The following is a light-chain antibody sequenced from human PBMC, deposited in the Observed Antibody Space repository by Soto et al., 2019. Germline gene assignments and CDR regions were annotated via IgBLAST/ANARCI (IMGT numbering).Light chain of an antibody. CDR3: PQYGSSPWT. Sequence: FVWTQSPDTLSLSPGERSTLSCRASQSVSSYLAWYQQKPGQAPRLLIYDTSNRATGVPARFSGSGSGTDFTLTISRLEPEDFAVYYCPQYGSSPWTFGQGTKAAIK. V-gene: IGKV3-20*01. CDR1: QSVSSY. CDR2: DTS. J-gene: IGKJ1*01.